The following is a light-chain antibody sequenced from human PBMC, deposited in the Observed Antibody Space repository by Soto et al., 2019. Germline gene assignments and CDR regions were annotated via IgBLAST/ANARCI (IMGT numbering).Light chain of an antibody. CDR3: SSYAGSNNLV. Sequence: QSALTQPPSASGSPGQSVTISCTGTSSDVGGYNYVSWYQQHPGKAPKLMIYEVSKRPSGVPDRFSGSKSGNTAPLTVSGLQAEDDADYYCSSYAGSNNLVFGGGTKLTVL. CDR2: EVS. V-gene: IGLV2-8*01. CDR1: SSDVGGYNY. J-gene: IGLJ2*01.